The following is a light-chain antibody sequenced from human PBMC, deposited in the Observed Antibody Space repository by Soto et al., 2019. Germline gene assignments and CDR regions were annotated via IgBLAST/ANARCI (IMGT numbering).Light chain of an antibody. CDR1: QSIDSW. J-gene: IGKJ1*01. Sequence: DIQMTQSPSTLSASVGDRVTITCRASQSIDSWLAWYQHKPGKAPKLLIFKASTLETGVPSRFSGRGSETEFTLTIRSLQPDASATYCCQPYNSYSRTFGQGTKVEIK. CDR2: KAS. CDR3: QPYNSYSRT. V-gene: IGKV1-5*03.